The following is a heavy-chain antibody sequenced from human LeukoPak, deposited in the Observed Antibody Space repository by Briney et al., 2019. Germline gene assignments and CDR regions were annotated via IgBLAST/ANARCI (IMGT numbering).Heavy chain of an antibody. Sequence: GGSLRLSCAASGFTFNNYAMNWVRQAPGKGLERVSGISGFGGSTYYAPSVKGRLTISRDNFGNMLYLHLDSLRVEDTAIYYCARRSGSSWSSFDYWGQGALVTVSS. V-gene: IGHV3-23*01. CDR1: GFTFNNYA. D-gene: IGHD6-13*01. CDR2: ISGFGGST. J-gene: IGHJ4*02. CDR3: ARRSGSSWSSFDY.